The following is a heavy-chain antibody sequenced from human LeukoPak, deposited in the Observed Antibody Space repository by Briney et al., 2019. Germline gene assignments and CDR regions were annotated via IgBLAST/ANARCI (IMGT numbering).Heavy chain of an antibody. D-gene: IGHD1-26*01. V-gene: IGHV3-21*06. CDR3: AREGAAVSGTMDY. CDR2: ISTRSSHI. Sequence: GGSLRLSCAASGFTFSSYRINWVRQAPGKGLQWVSSISTRSSHIYYTDSVKGRFTISRDNAKNSLYLQMTGLRVDDTAVYYCAREGAAVSGTMDYWGQGTLVTVSS. CDR1: GFTFSSYR. J-gene: IGHJ4*02.